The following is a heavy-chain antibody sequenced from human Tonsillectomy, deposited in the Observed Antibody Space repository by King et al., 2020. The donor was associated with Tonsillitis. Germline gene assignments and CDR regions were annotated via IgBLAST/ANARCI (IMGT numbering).Heavy chain of an antibody. D-gene: IGHD5-18*01. CDR3: ARDPAETAKWYFDL. CDR1: GFTFSSYA. J-gene: IGHJ2*01. Sequence: VQLVESGGGVVQPGRSLRLSCAASGFTFSSYAMHWVRQAPGKGLESVAVISLDGSNKYYADSVKGRFTISRDNSKNTLYLQMNSLRAEDTAVYYCARDPAETAKWYFDLWGRGTLVTVSS. CDR2: ISLDGSNK. V-gene: IGHV3-30*01.